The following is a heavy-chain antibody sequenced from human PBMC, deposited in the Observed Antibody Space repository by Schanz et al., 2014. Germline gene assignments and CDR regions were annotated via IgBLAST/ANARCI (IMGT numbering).Heavy chain of an antibody. CDR2: ISPYNGNT. V-gene: IGHV1-18*01. Sequence: QVQLVQSEAEVKKPGSSVRVSCKASGYAFTTYGISWVRQAPGQGLEWMGWISPYNGNTNYAQKLQGRVTITADTATSTAYMDQRSLRSDHTAVYYCARDQSPYTNSSDVRYFDHWGQGSLVTVSS. D-gene: IGHD6-6*01. CDR1: GYAFTTYG. CDR3: ARDQSPYTNSSDVRYFDH. J-gene: IGHJ4*02.